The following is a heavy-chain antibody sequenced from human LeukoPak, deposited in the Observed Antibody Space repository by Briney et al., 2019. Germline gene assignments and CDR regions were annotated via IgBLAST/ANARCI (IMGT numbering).Heavy chain of an antibody. Sequence: PGGSLRLSCVASTFTFSSYTTGWVRQAPGERLEWVSIISGNGDTTYYADSVKGRFTISRDNSKNTLYLQMNSLRAEDTAVYYCAKDDAFDIWGQGTMVTVSS. J-gene: IGHJ3*02. CDR3: AKDDAFDI. CDR2: ISGNGDTT. CDR1: TFTFSSYT. V-gene: IGHV3-23*01.